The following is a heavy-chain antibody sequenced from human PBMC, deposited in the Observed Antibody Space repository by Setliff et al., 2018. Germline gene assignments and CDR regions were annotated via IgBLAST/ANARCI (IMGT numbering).Heavy chain of an antibody. CDR1: GYSFTTYG. Sequence: ASVKVSCKASGYSFTTYGISWVRQAPGQGLEWMGWISAYNGATNYAQKLQGRATLTTETSTDTAYMEVRSLTTDDTAVYYCARSNRFTIFGGGLPFDIWGQGTMVTVSS. J-gene: IGHJ3*02. CDR3: ARSNRFTIFGGGLPFDI. D-gene: IGHD3-3*01. CDR2: ISAYNGAT. V-gene: IGHV1-18*01.